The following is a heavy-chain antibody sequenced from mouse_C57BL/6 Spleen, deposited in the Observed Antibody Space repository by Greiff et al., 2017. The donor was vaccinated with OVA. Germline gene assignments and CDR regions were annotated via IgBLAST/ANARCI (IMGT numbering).Heavy chain of an antibody. CDR2: IRSKSNNYAT. CDR1: GFSFTTYA. J-gene: IGHJ2*01. CDR3: VREPDYDYDGEGYYFDY. V-gene: IGHV10-1*01. Sequence: EVQLQESGGGLVQPKGSLKLSCAASGFSFTTYAMNWVRQAPGKGLEWVARIRSKSNNYATYYADSVKDRFTISRDDSESMLYLQMNNLKTEDTAMYYGVREPDYDYDGEGYYFDYWGQGTTLTVSA. D-gene: IGHD2-4*01.